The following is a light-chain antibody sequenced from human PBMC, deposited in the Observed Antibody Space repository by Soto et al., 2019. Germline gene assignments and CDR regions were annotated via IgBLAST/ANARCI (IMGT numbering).Light chain of an antibody. CDR2: GAS. CDR3: QQYSNSPT. Sequence: EIVMTQSPATLSVSPGERATLSCRASQSVSSKLAWYQQKPGQAPRLLIYGASTRATGIPARFSGSGSGTEFTLTISSVQSEDLAVYYCQQYSNSPTFGQGAKVEI. V-gene: IGKV3-15*01. CDR1: QSVSSK. J-gene: IGKJ1*01.